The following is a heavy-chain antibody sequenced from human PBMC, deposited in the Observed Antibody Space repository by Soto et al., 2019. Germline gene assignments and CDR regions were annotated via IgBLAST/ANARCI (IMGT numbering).Heavy chain of an antibody. D-gene: IGHD1-26*01. V-gene: IGHV4-30-4*01. CDR1: GVSISSGDYY. CDR3: ARVISYGYFDY. CDR2: IYYSGST. J-gene: IGHJ4*02. Sequence: TLSLTCTVSGVSISSGDYYWSWIRQPPGKGLEWIGYIYYSGSTYYNPSLKSRVTISVDTSKNQFSLKLSSVTAADTAVYYCARVISYGYFDYWGQGTLVTVSS.